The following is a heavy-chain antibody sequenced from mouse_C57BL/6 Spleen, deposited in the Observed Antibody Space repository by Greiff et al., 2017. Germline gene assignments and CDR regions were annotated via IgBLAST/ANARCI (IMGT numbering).Heavy chain of an antibody. Sequence: EVQGVESGAGLVKPGGSLKLSCAASGFTFSSYAMSWVRQTPEKRLEWVAYISSGGDYIYYADTVKGRFTISRDNARNTLYLQMSSLKSEDTAMYYCTRGEDYFDYWGQGTTLTVSS. V-gene: IGHV5-9-1*02. CDR2: ISSGGDYI. CDR1: GFTFSSYA. J-gene: IGHJ2*01. CDR3: TRGEDYFDY.